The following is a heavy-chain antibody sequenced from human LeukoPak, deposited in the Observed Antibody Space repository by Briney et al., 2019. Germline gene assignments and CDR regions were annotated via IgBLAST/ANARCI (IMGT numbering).Heavy chain of an antibody. CDR2: ISYDGSDK. V-gene: IGHV3-30*04. Sequence: GGSLRLSCTVSGFTFSSYAMHWVRQAPGKGLEWLAVISYDGSDKWYSDSVKGRFTISRDNSRDTLYLQMNSLKGEDTAIYHCAEGKPKSGYDSVGVTIEDFDYWGRGTLVSVSS. J-gene: IGHJ4*02. CDR3: AEGKPKSGYDSVGVTIEDFDY. CDR1: GFTFSSYA. D-gene: IGHD5-12*01.